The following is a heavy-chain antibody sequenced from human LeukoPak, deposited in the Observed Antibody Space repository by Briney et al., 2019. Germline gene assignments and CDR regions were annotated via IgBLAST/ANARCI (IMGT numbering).Heavy chain of an antibody. V-gene: IGHV1-24*01. D-gene: IGHD1-26*01. CDR2: FDPEDGET. CDR1: GYTLTELS. CDR3: ARDIGNDAFDI. J-gene: IGHJ3*02. Sequence: GASVKVSCKVSGYTLTELSMHWVRQAPGKGLEWMGGFDPEDGETIYAQKFQGRVTITADKSTSTAYMELSSLRSEDTTVYYCARDIGNDAFDIWGQGTMVTVSS.